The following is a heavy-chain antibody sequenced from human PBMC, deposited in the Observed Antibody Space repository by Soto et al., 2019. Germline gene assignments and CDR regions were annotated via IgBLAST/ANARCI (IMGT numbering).Heavy chain of an antibody. J-gene: IGHJ4*02. CDR2: IDPSDSYT. V-gene: IGHV5-10-1*01. D-gene: IGHD5-12*01. CDR3: TRHTGYDSSLDY. Sequence: GESLKISCKGSGYSFTSYWIGWVRQMPGKGLEWMGRIDPSDSYTDYSPTVQGHVTMSADKSINTAYLQWSSLQASDTAVYYCTRHTGYDSSLDYWGQGTLVTVSS. CDR1: GYSFTSYW.